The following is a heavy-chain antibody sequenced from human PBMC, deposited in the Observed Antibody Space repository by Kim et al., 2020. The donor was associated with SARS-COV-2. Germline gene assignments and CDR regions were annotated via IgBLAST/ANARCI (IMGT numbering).Heavy chain of an antibody. V-gene: IGHV3-64*01. Sequence: WVSLRLSCAASLVPFCRAAMHWVCQAPGKGLEYVSAISSNGGSTYYANSVKGRFTISRDNSKNTLYLQMGSLRAEDMAVYYCARSSDYYGSGSGFDYRGQGTLVTVSS. D-gene: IGHD3-10*01. CDR3: ARSSDYYGSGSGFDY. CDR2: ISSNGGST. J-gene: IGHJ4*02. CDR1: LVPFCRAA.